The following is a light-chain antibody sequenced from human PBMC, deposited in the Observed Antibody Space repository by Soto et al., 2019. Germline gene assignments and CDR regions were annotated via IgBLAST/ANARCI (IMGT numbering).Light chain of an antibody. V-gene: IGKV3-15*01. Sequence: EIVMTQSPATLSVSPGERATLSCRASQSVSSNLAWYQQKPGQAHRLLIYGASTRATGIPARFSGSGSGTEFTLTISSLQSEDFAVYYCQQYNNLRTFGQGTKVEIK. CDR1: QSVSSN. J-gene: IGKJ1*01. CDR2: GAS. CDR3: QQYNNLRT.